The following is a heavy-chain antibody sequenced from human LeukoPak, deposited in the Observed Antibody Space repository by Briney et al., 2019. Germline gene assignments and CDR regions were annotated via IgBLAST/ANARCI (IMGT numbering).Heavy chain of an antibody. CDR1: GFTFSDYY. Sequence: GGSLRLSCAASGFTFSDYYMSWIRQAPAKGLEWVSYISSSGSTIYYADSVKGRFTISRDNAKNSPYLQMNSLTAEDTAVYYCAFRGPSIAAAGTFDFWGQGTLVTVSS. D-gene: IGHD6-13*01. CDR2: ISSSGSTI. CDR3: AFRGPSIAAAGTFDF. J-gene: IGHJ4*02. V-gene: IGHV3-11*04.